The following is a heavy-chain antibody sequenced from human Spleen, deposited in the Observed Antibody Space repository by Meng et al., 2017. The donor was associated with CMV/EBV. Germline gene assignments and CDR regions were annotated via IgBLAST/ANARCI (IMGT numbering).Heavy chain of an antibody. CDR1: GGSFCSCA. Sequence: SGKASGGSFCSCAISWVRQAHGRGLEWMREIIPIFGTANYAQKFQGRVTITTDESTSTDYMELSSLRSEDTAVYYCASSDSSSRIDYWGQGTLVTVSS. V-gene: IGHV1-69*05. CDR3: ASSDSSSRIDY. J-gene: IGHJ4*02. D-gene: IGHD6-13*01. CDR2: IIPIFGTA.